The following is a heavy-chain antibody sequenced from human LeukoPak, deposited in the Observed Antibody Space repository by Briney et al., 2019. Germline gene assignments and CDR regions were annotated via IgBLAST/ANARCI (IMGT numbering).Heavy chain of an antibody. CDR1: GYSFTSYW. D-gene: IGHD2-15*01. J-gene: IGHJ4*02. V-gene: IGHV5-51*01. Sequence: GESLKISCKGSGYSFTSYWIGWVRQMPGKGLEWMGIIYPGDSDTRYSPSFQGQVTISADKSISTAYLQWSSLKASDTAMYYCARQGQQVVAATEVPSGLDYWGQGTLVTVSS. CDR3: ARQGQQVVAATEVPSGLDY. CDR2: IYPGDSDT.